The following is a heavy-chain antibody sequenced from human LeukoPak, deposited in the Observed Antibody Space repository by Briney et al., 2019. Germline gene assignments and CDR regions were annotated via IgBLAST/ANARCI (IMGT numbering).Heavy chain of an antibody. CDR2: INHSGST. CDR3: ARGSLLWDY. Sequence: SETLSLICAVYGGSFSGYYWSWIRQPPGRGLEWIGEINHSGSTNYNPSLKSRVTISVDTSKNQFSLKLSSVTAADTAVYYCARGSLLWDYWGQGTLVTVSS. V-gene: IGHV4-34*01. J-gene: IGHJ4*02. D-gene: IGHD3-10*01. CDR1: GGSFSGYY.